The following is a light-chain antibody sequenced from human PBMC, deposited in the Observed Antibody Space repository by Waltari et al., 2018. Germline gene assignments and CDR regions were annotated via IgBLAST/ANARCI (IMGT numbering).Light chain of an antibody. CDR2: AAS. Sequence: EIVMTQYPATLSVSPGARATLSCRASQSVGSKLAWYQHKPGQAPRLLIYAASTRATGIPARFSGSVSGTEFTLTISSLQSEDFAVYYCQQYDDWPLPFGGGTKVESK. CDR3: QQYDDWPLP. CDR1: QSVGSK. V-gene: IGKV3-15*01. J-gene: IGKJ4*01.